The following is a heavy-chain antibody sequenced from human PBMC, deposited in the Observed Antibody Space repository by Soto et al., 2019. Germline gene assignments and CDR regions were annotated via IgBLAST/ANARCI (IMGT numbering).Heavy chain of an antibody. Sequence: PSETLSLTCTVSGGSISIGDYYWSWIRQPPGKGLEWIGYIFYSGSTYYNPSLKSRVTISVDTSKNQFSLKLSSVTAADTAVYYCAHYYNGRAFDIWGQGTMVTVSS. J-gene: IGHJ3*02. CDR3: AHYYNGRAFDI. V-gene: IGHV4-30-4*01. CDR1: GGSISIGDYY. CDR2: IFYSGST. D-gene: IGHD3-22*01.